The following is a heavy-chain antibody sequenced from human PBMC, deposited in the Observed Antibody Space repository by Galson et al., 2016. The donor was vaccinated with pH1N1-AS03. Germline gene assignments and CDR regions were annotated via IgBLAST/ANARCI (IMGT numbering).Heavy chain of an antibody. D-gene: IGHD3-9*01. J-gene: IGHJ2*01. CDR3: ARHVCLTGVECFYGHFDL. CDR1: GGSVSSYY. V-gene: IGHV4-59*08. CDR2: IFHSGRT. Sequence: SETLSLTCTVSGGSVSSYYWSWIRQPPGKGLEWIGYIFHSGRTNSNPSLKSRVTISIDTSTNQFSLELSSVTAADTSIYYCARHVCLTGVECFYGHFDLWGRGTTVTVSS.